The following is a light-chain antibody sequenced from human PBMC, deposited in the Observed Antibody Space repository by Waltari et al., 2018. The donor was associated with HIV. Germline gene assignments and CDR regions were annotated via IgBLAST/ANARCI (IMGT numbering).Light chain of an antibody. CDR2: GAS. CDR1: QDINTY. J-gene: IGKJ1*01. CDR3: QQFHSLPRT. V-gene: IGKV1-9*01. Sequence: DMQLTQSPSFLSASVGDRVTISRRASQDINTYLAWYQVKPGRAPKLLIYGASSLHSGVPSRFSGSGSGTEFTLTISSLQPEDFSTYYCQQFHSLPRTFGQGTKVEIK.